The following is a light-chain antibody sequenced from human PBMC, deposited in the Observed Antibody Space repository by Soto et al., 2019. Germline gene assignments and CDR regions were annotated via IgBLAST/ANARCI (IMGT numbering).Light chain of an antibody. CDR2: GVR. CDR3: ISYSGSDTSYV. CDR1: SCDIGSYNY. J-gene: IGLJ1*01. V-gene: IGLV2-14*01. Sequence: QSALTQPASVSGSPGQSITISCTGRSCDIGSYNYVAWYQQFPGKTPKLLIYGVRNRPSGVSFRFSGSKSGNTASLTISGLQAEDEADYYCISYSGSDTSYVFGTGTKVTVL.